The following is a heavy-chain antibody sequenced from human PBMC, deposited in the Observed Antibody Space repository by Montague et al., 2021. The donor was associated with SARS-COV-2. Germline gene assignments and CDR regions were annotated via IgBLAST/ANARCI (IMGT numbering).Heavy chain of an antibody. J-gene: IGHJ4*02. D-gene: IGHD2-2*01. Sequence: TLSLTCTVSGGSISSGGCNWSWIRQHAGKGLEWIGYIDYSGSXYYXWSVKSRVTISVDTSKNQFSLKQSSVTAADTAVYYCARTPAVYVVVVPAARGHFDYWGQGTLVTVSS. CDR3: ARTPAVYVVVVPAARGHFDY. CDR1: GGSISSGGCN. CDR2: IDYSGSX. V-gene: IGHV4-31*03.